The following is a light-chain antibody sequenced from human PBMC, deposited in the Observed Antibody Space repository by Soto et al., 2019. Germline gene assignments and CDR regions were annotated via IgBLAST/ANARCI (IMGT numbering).Light chain of an antibody. CDR3: QQYGSSPPWT. Sequence: EIVLTQSPGTLSLSPGERATLSCRASQSVSSSYLALYQQKPGQAPRLLIYGASSRATGIPDRFSGSGSGTDLTLTISRLEPEDFAVYYCQQYGSSPPWTFGQGTKGEIK. V-gene: IGKV3-20*01. CDR2: GAS. J-gene: IGKJ1*01. CDR1: QSVSSSY.